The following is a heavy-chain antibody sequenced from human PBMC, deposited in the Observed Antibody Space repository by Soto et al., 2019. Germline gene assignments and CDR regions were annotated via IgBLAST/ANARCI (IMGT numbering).Heavy chain of an antibody. CDR3: ARFTGSYGLVGP. J-gene: IGHJ5*02. D-gene: IGHD5-18*01. CDR2: IIPILGIA. V-gene: IGHV1-69*02. Sequence: QVQRVQSGAEVKKPGSSVKVSCKASGGTFSSYTISWVRQAPGQGLEWMGRIIPILGIANYAQKFQGRVTITADKSTSTAYMELSSLRSEDTAVYYCARFTGSYGLVGPWGQGTLVTVSS. CDR1: GGTFSSYT.